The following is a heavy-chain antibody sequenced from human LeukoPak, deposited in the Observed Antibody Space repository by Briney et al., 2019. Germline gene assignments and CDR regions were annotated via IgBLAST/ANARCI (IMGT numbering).Heavy chain of an antibody. CDR2: ISYDGSIK. CDR1: GFTFSSYA. D-gene: IGHD2-15*01. V-gene: IGHV3-30*04. CDR3: AMSGGSCYECYYYGMDV. J-gene: IGHJ6*02. Sequence: PGRSLRLSCAASGFTFSSYAMHWVRQAPGKGLEWVAVISYDGSIKYYADSVKGRFTISRDNSKNTLYLQMNSLRAEDTAVYYCAMSGGSCYECYYYGMDVWGQGTTVTVSS.